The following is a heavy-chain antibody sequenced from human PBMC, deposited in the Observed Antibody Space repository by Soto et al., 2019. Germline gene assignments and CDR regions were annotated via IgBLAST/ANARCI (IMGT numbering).Heavy chain of an antibody. CDR3: VRATYLSDSSGYTRCLDY. V-gene: IGHV3-72*01. Sequence: EVQLVESGGGLVQPGGSLRLSCAGSGFPLSDHYIDWVRQAPGKGLEWVGRSRDKPQGYSTAYAASVKGRFTTSRDESKNSAYLQMNSLKTEDTAVYYCVRATYLSDSSGYTRCLDYWGQGTLVTVSS. J-gene: IGHJ4*02. CDR1: GFPLSDHY. D-gene: IGHD3-22*01. CDR2: SRDKPQGYST.